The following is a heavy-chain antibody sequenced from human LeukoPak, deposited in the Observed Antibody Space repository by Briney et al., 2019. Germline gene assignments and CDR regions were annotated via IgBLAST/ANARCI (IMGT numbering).Heavy chain of an antibody. CDR2: INPSGGST. CDR3: ARDGKGIAAAGPPDYFDY. CDR1: GYTFTSYY. D-gene: IGHD6-13*01. Sequence: ASVKVSCKASGYTFTSYYMHWVRQAPGQGLEWMGIINPSGGSTSYAQEFQGRVTMTRDMSTSTVYMELSSLRSEDTAVYYCARDGKGIAAAGPPDYFDYWGQGTLVTVSS. J-gene: IGHJ4*02. V-gene: IGHV1-46*01.